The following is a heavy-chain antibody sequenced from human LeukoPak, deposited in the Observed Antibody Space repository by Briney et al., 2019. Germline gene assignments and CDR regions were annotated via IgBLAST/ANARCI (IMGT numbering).Heavy chain of an antibody. D-gene: IGHD3-22*01. J-gene: IGHJ4*02. CDR1: GFTFSSYG. Sequence: GGSLRLSCAASGFTFSSYGMHWVRQAPGKGLEWVAVIWYDGSNKYYADSVKGRFTLSRDNSKNTLYLQMNSLRAEDTAVYYCAKNASGYLDDWGQGTLVTVSS. CDR2: IWYDGSNK. V-gene: IGHV3-33*06. CDR3: AKNASGYLDD.